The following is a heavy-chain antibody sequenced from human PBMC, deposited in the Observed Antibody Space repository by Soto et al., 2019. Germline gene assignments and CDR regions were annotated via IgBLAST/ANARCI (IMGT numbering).Heavy chain of an antibody. CDR2: IYTSGST. D-gene: IGHD2-2*01. CDR1: GGSISSCS. J-gene: IGHJ4*02. V-gene: IGHV4-4*07. CDR3: GRAWSRTSCYDVFDS. Sequence: PSENLSLTCTDSGGSISSCSGGWIRQPAGKELQGIGRIYTSGSTNCKPSLKSRVTMSVDTSKNQFSLKRGSLTAADTAVYYCGRAWSRTSCYDVFDSWGQGTLVHVSS.